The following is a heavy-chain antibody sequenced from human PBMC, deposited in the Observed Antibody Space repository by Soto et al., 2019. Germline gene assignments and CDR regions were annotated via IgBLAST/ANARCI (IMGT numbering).Heavy chain of an antibody. CDR1: GFTFSSYA. V-gene: IGHV3-30-3*01. CDR3: ARPPSSYCSSTSCQRYYFDY. J-gene: IGHJ4*02. D-gene: IGHD2-2*01. Sequence: GGSLRLSCAASGFTFSSYAMHWVRQAPGKGLEWAAVISYDGSNKYYADSVKGRFTISRDNSKNTLYLQMNSLRAEDTAVYYCARPPSSYCSSTSCQRYYFDYWGQGTLVTVSS. CDR2: ISYDGSNK.